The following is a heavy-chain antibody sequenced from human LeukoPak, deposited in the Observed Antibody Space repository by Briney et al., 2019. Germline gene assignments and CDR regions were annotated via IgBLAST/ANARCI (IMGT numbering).Heavy chain of an antibody. D-gene: IGHD1-26*01. J-gene: IGHJ2*01. CDR2: INPSGGST. V-gene: IGHV1-46*01. CDR3: ARGAGDSGSPDGGWYFDL. CDR1: GYTFTSYY. Sequence: ASVKVSCKASGYTFTSYYMHWVRQAPGQGLEWMGIINPSGGSTSYAQKFQGRVTMTRDTSTSTVYMELSSLGSEDTAVYYCARGAGDSGSPDGGWYFDLWGRGTLVTVSS.